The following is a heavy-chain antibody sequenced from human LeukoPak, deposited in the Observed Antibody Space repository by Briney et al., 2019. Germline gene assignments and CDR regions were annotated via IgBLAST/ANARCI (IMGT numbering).Heavy chain of an antibody. CDR1: GFTFSSYA. CDR2: ISYDGSNK. J-gene: IGHJ6*02. Sequence: GGSLRLSCAVSGFTFSSYAMHWVRQAPGKGLEWVAVISYDGSNKYYADSVKGRFTISRDNSKNTLYLQMNSLRAEDTAAYYCAREDCSSTSCYKTPDYYGMDVWGQGTTVTVSS. V-gene: IGHV3-30-3*01. CDR3: AREDCSSTSCYKTPDYYGMDV. D-gene: IGHD2-2*02.